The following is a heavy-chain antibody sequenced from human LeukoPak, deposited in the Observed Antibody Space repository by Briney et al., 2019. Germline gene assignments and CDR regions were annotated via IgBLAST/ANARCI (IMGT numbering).Heavy chain of an antibody. CDR2: IYHSGST. D-gene: IGHD4-11*01. V-gene: IGHV4-4*02. CDR3: ARHNGMTKNYYHMDV. Sequence: SGTLSLTCAVSGGSISSSNWWSWVRQPPGKGLEWIGEIYHSGSTNYNPSLKSRVTISVDTSKNQFSLKLSSVTAADSAVYYCARHNGMTKNYYHMDVWGKGTTVTASS. CDR1: GGSISSSNW. J-gene: IGHJ6*03.